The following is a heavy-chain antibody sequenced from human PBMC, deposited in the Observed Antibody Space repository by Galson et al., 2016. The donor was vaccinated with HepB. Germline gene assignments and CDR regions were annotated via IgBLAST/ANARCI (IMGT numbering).Heavy chain of an antibody. Sequence: VKVSCKVSGYLFTDYFIHWVRQAPGKGLEWMGLVDPEDGKTKYAEMLQGRVTMTADTSKDTAYMELSSLTSEDTAVYFCAGTPSYYGMDVWGQGTTVTVSS. CDR1: GYLFTDYF. CDR2: VDPEDGKT. D-gene: IGHD1-14*01. J-gene: IGHJ6*02. CDR3: AGTPSYYGMDV. V-gene: IGHV1-69-2*01.